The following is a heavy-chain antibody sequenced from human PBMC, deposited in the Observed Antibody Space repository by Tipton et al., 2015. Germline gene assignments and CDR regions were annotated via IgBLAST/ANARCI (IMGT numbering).Heavy chain of an antibody. CDR2: TDWNGGVL. J-gene: IGHJ4*02. CDR1: GFVFDDFA. V-gene: IGHV3-9*01. D-gene: IGHD1-26*01. CDR3: TKDLLGTAPTAFDS. Sequence: SLRLSCAASGFVFDDFAMHWVRLTPGKGLEWVSGTDWNGGVLGYTDSVKGRFTISRDNSKNSLSLQMNSLKTEDTAIYFCTKDLLGTAPTAFDSWGQGTLVTVSS.